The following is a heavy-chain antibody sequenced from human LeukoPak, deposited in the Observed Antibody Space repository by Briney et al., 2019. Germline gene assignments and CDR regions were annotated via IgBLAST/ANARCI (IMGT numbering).Heavy chain of an antibody. Sequence: PGESLKISCEASGYTFTNSWIGWVRPRPDKGLEYMGIIWPRDSDTRYSPSFEGQVTISADKSITTAYLQWRTLRPSDSAIYYCVRLGLAVSDLYDAFDVWGQGTTVAVS. CDR1: GYTFTNSW. CDR3: VRLGLAVSDLYDAFDV. V-gene: IGHV5-51*01. J-gene: IGHJ3*01. CDR2: IWPRDSDT. D-gene: IGHD3/OR15-3a*01.